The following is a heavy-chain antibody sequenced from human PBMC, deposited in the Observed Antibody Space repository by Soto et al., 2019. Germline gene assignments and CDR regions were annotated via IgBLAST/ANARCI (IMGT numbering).Heavy chain of an antibody. CDR2: IYYSGST. CDR3: ARDREITCGGVISYYFDY. Sequence: SETLSLTCTVSGGSISSGGYYWSWIRQHPGKGLEWIGYIYYSGSTYYNPSLKSRVTISVDTSKNQFSLKLSSVTAADTAVYYCARDREITCGGVISYYFDYWGQGTLVTVSS. V-gene: IGHV4-31*03. D-gene: IGHD3-16*02. J-gene: IGHJ4*02. CDR1: GGSISSGGYY.